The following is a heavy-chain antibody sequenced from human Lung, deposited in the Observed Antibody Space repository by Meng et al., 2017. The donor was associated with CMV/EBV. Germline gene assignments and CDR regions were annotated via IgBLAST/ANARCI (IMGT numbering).Heavy chain of an antibody. CDR1: GGSTRSRSW. CDR3: ASFPPPGKQWLVTDY. D-gene: IGHD6-19*01. CDR2: IYHSGST. V-gene: IGHV4-4*02. Sequence: SRYSLGSPSGALSRTCAVSGGSTRSRSWLSWVRQPPGKGLEWIGEIYHSGSTNYNPSLKSRVTISVDKSKNQFSLKLSSVTAADTAVYYCASFPPPGKQWLVTDYWGQGTLVTVSS. J-gene: IGHJ4*02.